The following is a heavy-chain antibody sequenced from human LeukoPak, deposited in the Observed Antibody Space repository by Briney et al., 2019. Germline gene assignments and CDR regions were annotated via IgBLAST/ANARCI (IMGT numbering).Heavy chain of an antibody. CDR3: AAYHVSHSESGY. V-gene: IGHV3-30*03. D-gene: IGHD1-14*01. CDR1: GLTFSNYG. Sequence: GGSLRLSCVASGLTFSNYGMHWVRQAPGKGLEWVTEISFDGSNKHYVDSVKGRFTISRDNSKNTLYLQMNSLSAEDTAVYYCAAYHVSHSESGYWGQGTLVTVSS. CDR2: ISFDGSNK. J-gene: IGHJ4*02.